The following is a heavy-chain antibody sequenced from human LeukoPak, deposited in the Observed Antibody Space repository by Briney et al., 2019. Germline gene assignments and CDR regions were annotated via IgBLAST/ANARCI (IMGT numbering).Heavy chain of an antibody. V-gene: IGHV3-33*08. CDR1: GFTFSSYG. D-gene: IGHD6-13*01. Sequence: GRSLRLSCAASGFTFSSYGMHWVRQAPGKGLEWEAVIWYGGSNKYYTDSVEGRFTISRDNSKNTLYLQMNSLRAEDTALYYCASGGSSWSLDYWGQGTLVTVSS. CDR3: ASGGSSWSLDY. CDR2: IWYGGSNK. J-gene: IGHJ4*02.